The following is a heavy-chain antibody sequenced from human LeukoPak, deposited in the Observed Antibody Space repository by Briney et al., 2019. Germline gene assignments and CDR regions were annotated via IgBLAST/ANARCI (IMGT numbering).Heavy chain of an antibody. V-gene: IGHV3-23*01. J-gene: IGHJ4*02. CDR2: ISGSGGST. CDR3: AKDKGNYYDSSGYFDY. CDR1: GFTFNSYA. Sequence: GGSLRLSCAASGFTFNSYAMSWVRQAPGKGLEWVSAISGSGGSTYYADSVKGRFTISRDNSKNTLYLQMNSLSVEDTAVYYCAKDKGNYYDSSGYFDYWGQGTLVTVSS. D-gene: IGHD3-22*01.